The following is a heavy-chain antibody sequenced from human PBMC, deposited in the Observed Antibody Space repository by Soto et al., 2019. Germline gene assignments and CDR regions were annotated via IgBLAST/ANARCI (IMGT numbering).Heavy chain of an antibody. J-gene: IGHJ4*02. D-gene: IGHD1-26*01. CDR1: GFTFSSYS. CDR2: ISGGSENT. V-gene: IGHV3-21*04. Sequence: EVQLVESGGGLVKPGGSLRLSCAASGFTFSSYSMNWVRQAPGKGLEWVSTISGGSENTHYADSVRGRFTISRDNSKNTLYLQMNSLRAEDTAIYYCARDVGPAPFFDYWGQGTLVTVPS. CDR3: ARDVGPAPFFDY.